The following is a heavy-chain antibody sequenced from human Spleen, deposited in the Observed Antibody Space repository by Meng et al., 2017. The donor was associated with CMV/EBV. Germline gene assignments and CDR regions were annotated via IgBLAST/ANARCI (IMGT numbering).Heavy chain of an antibody. CDR2: ISGGGGLS. J-gene: IGHJ4*02. CDR3: ARDGGGSHFFDY. Sequence: GESLKISCAASGFTFSSYTMSWVRQSPGKGLEWVSGISGGGGLSYYGDSVKGRFSISRDNSKNTLYLQMNSLRGEDTAVYYCARDGGGSHFFDYWGQGTLVTVS. CDR1: GFTFSSYT. D-gene: IGHD1-26*01. V-gene: IGHV3-23*01.